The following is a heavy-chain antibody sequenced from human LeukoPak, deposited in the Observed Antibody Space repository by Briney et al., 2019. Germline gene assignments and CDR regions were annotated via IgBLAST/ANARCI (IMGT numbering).Heavy chain of an antibody. CDR1: GGSISSYY. J-gene: IGHJ4*02. V-gene: IGHV4-59*01. Sequence: SETLSLTCTVSGGSISSYYWSWIRQPPGKGLEWIGYIYYSGSTNYNPSLKRRVTISVDTSKHQFSLKLSSVTVADTAVYYCASYLRGYSYGYFDYWGQGTLVTVSS. D-gene: IGHD5-18*01. CDR3: ASYLRGYSYGYFDY. CDR2: IYYSGST.